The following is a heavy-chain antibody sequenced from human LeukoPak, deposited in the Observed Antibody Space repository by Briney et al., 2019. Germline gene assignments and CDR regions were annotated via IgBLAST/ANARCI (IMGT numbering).Heavy chain of an antibody. CDR1: GGSISSSSYY. V-gene: IGHV4-39*07. CDR3: ASPSLMSGEPSYFDF. Sequence: PSETLSLTCTVSGGSISSSSYYWGWIRQPPGKGLEWIGSIYYTGNTSYNPSLKSRGTLSIDTSKNQFSLKLTSVTAADTAVYYCASPSLMSGEPSYFDFWGQGTLVSVSA. CDR2: IYYTGNT. D-gene: IGHD4-17*01. J-gene: IGHJ4*02.